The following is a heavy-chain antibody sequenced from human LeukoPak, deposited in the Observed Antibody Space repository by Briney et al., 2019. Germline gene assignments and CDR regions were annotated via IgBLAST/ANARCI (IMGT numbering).Heavy chain of an antibody. Sequence: SETLSLTCTVSGGSISSGDYYWTWIRQPPGKGLEWMGYIFYSGSMYYNPSLKSRLTISVDTSKNQFSLKLRSVTAADTAVYYCARQPTVISFDYWGQGALVTVSS. CDR3: ARQPTVISFDY. V-gene: IGHV4-30-4*01. D-gene: IGHD4-17*01. J-gene: IGHJ4*02. CDR2: IFYSGSM. CDR1: GGSISSGDYY.